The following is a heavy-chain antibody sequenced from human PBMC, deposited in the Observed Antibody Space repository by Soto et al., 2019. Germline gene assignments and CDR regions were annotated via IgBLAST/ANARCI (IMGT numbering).Heavy chain of an antibody. V-gene: IGHV3-23*01. Sequence: EVQLLESGGGLVQPGGSLRLSCAASGFTFSSYAMSWVRQAPGKGLEWVSAISGSGGSTYYADSVKGRFTISRDNSKNTVYPQLNSLRDEDTAVYYCAKDPSNRNPRWWVDYWGQGTLVTVSS. CDR3: AKDPSNRNPRWWVDY. J-gene: IGHJ4*02. CDR2: ISGSGGST. CDR1: GFTFSSYA. D-gene: IGHD2-15*01.